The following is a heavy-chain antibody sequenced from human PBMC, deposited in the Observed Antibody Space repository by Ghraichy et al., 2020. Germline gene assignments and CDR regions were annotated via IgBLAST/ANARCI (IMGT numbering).Heavy chain of an antibody. D-gene: IGHD2-21*02. Sequence: GGSLRLSCAASGFTFSSYSMNWVRQAPGKGLEWVSSISSSSSYIYYADSVKGRFTISRDNAKNSLYLQMNSLRAEDTAVYYCASNSGLKKDNVRGGDLSDYWGQGTLVTVSS. CDR1: GFTFSSYS. V-gene: IGHV3-21*01. J-gene: IGHJ4*02. CDR2: ISSSSSYI. CDR3: ASNSGLKKDNVRGGDLSDY.